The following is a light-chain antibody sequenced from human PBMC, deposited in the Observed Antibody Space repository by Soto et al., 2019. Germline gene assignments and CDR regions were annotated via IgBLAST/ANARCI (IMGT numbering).Light chain of an antibody. CDR3: QQYNSYWT. CDR2: DSS. V-gene: IGKV3-15*01. J-gene: IGKJ1*01. CDR1: QSVSSS. Sequence: EVVVTQSPATLSVSPGERATLSCRASQSVSSSVAWYQQKPGQAPRLLIYDSSSRATGVPARFSGSGSGTEFTLTISSLQPDDFATYYCQQYNSYWTFGQGTKLDIK.